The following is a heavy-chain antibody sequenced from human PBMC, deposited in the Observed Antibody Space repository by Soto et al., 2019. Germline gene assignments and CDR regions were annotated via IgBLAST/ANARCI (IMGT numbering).Heavy chain of an antibody. CDR3: ARRGREGPGSSYYYYGMDV. CDR1: GYTFTGYY. V-gene: IGHV1-69*13. CDR2: IIPIFGTA. Sequence: GASVKVSCKASGYTFTGYYMHWVRQAPGQGLEWMGGIIPIFGTANYAQKFQGRVTITADESTSTAYMELSSLRSEDTAVYYCARRGREGPGSSYYYYGMDVWGQGPTVTVSS. D-gene: IGHD3-10*01. J-gene: IGHJ6*02.